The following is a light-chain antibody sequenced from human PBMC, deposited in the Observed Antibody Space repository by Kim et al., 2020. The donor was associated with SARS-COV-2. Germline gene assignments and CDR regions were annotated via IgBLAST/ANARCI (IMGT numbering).Light chain of an antibody. V-gene: IGLV3-19*01. CDR2: GKN. J-gene: IGLJ2*01. CDR1: SLRSYY. CDR3: NSRDSNSNVV. Sequence: SSELTQDPAVSVALGQTVRITCQGDSLRSYYATWYQQKPGQAPILVIYGKNNRPSGIPDRFSGSSSGNTASLTITGTQAGDEADYYWNSRDSNSNVVFGGGTRLTVL.